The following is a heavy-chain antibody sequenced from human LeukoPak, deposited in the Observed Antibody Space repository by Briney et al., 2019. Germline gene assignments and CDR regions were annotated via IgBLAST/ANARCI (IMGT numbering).Heavy chain of an antibody. V-gene: IGHV5-51*01. CDR1: GYSFTSYW. J-gene: IGHJ5*02. D-gene: IGHD4-17*01. CDR3: ARANDYGDYASWFDP. Sequence: TGESLKISCKGSGYSFTSYWIGWVRQMPGKGLEWMGIIYPGDSDTRYSPSFQGQVTISADKSISTAYLQWSSLKASDTAMYYCARANDYGDYASWFDPWGQGTLVTVSS. CDR2: IYPGDSDT.